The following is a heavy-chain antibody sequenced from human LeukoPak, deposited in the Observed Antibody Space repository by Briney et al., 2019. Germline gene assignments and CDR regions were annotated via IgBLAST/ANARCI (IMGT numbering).Heavy chain of an antibody. D-gene: IGHD6-19*01. CDR2: ISYDGSNK. CDR1: GSAVSNYD. V-gene: IGHV3-30*03. J-gene: IGHJ4*02. Sequence: VGSLKLSCATSGSAVSNYDMHWVRQAPAKGLEWVAVISYDGSNKYYADSVKGRFTISRDNSKNTLHLQMNSLRAEDTAVYYCARDVQAGPGYWGQGTLVTVSS. CDR3: ARDVQAGPGY.